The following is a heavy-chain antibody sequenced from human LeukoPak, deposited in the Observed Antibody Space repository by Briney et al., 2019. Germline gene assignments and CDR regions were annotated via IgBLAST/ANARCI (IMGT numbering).Heavy chain of an antibody. V-gene: IGHV3-74*01. CDR3: ARDTGALVTHFDY. D-gene: IGHD5-18*01. J-gene: IGHJ4*02. CDR1: GNYW. CDR2: INSDGSWT. Sequence: GGSLRLSCAASGNYWMHWVRQVPGKGLVWVSHINSDGSWTSYADSVKGRFTISKDNAKNTVYLQMNSLRAEDTAVYYCARDTGALVTHFDYWGQGTLVTVSS.